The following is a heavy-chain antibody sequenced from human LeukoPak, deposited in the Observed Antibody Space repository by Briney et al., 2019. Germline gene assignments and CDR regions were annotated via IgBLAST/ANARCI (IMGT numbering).Heavy chain of an antibody. CDR3: ARHNRAAAGTWFDY. CDR2: IYYSGST. Sequence: SETLSLTCTVSGGSISSSSYYWGWIRQPPGKGLEWIGSIYYSGSTYYNPSLKSRVTISVDTSKNQFSLRLSSVTAADTAVYYCARHNRAAAGTWFDYWGQGTLVTVSS. V-gene: IGHV4-39*01. D-gene: IGHD6-13*01. CDR1: GGSISSSSYY. J-gene: IGHJ4*02.